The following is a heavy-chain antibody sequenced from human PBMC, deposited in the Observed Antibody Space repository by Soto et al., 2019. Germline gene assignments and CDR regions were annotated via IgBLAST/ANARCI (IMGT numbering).Heavy chain of an antibody. CDR2: ISYDGSNK. D-gene: IGHD3-3*01. J-gene: IGHJ4*02. Sequence: GGSLRLSCAASGFTFSTYWMHWVRQAPGKGLEWVAVISYDGSNKYYADSVKGRFTISRDNSKNTLYLQMNSLRAEDTAVYYCAKDALGFWSGYPPGNWGQGTLVTSPQ. CDR1: GFTFSTYW. V-gene: IGHV3-30*18. CDR3: AKDALGFWSGYPPGN.